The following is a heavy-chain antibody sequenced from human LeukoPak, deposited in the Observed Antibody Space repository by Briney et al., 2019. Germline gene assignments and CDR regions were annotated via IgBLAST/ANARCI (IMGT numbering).Heavy chain of an antibody. V-gene: IGHV1-2*02. CDR3: ARDRLGYCSSTSCSRTLFHNNWFDP. Sequence: ASAKVSCKASGYTFTGYYMHWVRQAPGQGLEWMGWINPNSGGTNYAQKFQGRVTMTRDTSISTAYMELSRLRSDDTAVYYCARDRLGYCSSTSCSRTLFHNNWFDPWGQGTLVTVSS. CDR2: INPNSGGT. CDR1: GYTFTGYY. D-gene: IGHD2-2*01. J-gene: IGHJ5*02.